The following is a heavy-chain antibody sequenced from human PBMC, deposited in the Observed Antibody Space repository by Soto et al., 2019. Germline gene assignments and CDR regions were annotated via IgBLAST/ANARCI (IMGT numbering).Heavy chain of an antibody. CDR3: AHRRFATYAGLPADFDY. D-gene: IGHD2-2*01. CDR1: GFSLNTSGVG. J-gene: IGHJ4*02. Sequence: QITLKESGPTLVKPTQTLTLTCTFSGFSLNTSGVGVGWIRQPPGKALEWLALIYWNDEKHYSPSLQSRLTITEDTSKHQVVLTVTNMDPVDTATYYCAHRRFATYAGLPADFDYWGQGTLVTVAS. V-gene: IGHV2-5*01. CDR2: IYWNDEK.